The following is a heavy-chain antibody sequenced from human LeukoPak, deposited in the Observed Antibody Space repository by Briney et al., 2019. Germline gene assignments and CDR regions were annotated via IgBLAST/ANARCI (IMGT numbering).Heavy chain of an antibody. D-gene: IGHD3-10*01. CDR3: ARVKSGDGSGSYKWWGYYYYYMDV. J-gene: IGHJ6*03. CDR2: IYTSGST. Sequence: PSETLSLTCTVSGGSISSGSYYWSWIRQPAGKGLEWIGRIYTSGSTNYNPSLKSRVTISVDTSKNQFSLKLSSVTAADTAVYYCARVKSGDGSGSYKWWGYYYYYMDVWGKGTTVTISS. V-gene: IGHV4-61*02. CDR1: GGSISSGSYY.